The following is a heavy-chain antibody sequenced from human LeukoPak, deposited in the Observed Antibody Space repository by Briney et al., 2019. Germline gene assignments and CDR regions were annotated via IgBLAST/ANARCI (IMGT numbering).Heavy chain of an antibody. CDR1: GGSISSGGYY. CDR3: ARTDGDSSNTCFFDY. Sequence: PSETLSLTCSVSGGSISSGGYYWSWIRQHPGKGLEWIGYIYYSGSTYYNPSLKSRVTISVDTSKNQFSLYLSSVTVADTAVYYCARTDGDSSNTCFFDYWGQGTPVTVSS. V-gene: IGHV4-31*03. D-gene: IGHD2-2*01. J-gene: IGHJ4*02. CDR2: IYYSGST.